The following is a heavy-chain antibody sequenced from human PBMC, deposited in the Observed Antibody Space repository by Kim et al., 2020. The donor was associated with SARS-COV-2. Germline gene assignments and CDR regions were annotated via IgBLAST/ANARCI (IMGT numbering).Heavy chain of an antibody. V-gene: IGHV3-74*01. CDR2: T. J-gene: IGHJ4*02. D-gene: IGHD4-17*01. Sequence: TDYATSVKGPSTISRDNAKSTLYLQMNSLRAEDTAVYYCAIVPTVTLFDCWGQGTLVTVSS. CDR3: AIVPTVTLFDC.